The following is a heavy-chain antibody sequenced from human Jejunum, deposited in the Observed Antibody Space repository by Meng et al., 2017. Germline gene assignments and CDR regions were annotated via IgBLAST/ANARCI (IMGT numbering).Heavy chain of an antibody. CDR2: IYDRGNP. CDR1: SDSIKTSY. V-gene: IGHV4-59*12. J-gene: IGHJ5*01. CDR3: ATKTPGGSIAALDS. D-gene: IGHD6-6*01. Sequence: QVQLQESGPGLVKPSETLSPTCTVSSDSIKTSYWSWIRQSPGKGLEWIGYIYDRGNPNYNPSLKRRATMSKDTSKNQFSLKLTSVTAADTAVYYCATKTPGGSIAALDSWGHGTLVTVSS.